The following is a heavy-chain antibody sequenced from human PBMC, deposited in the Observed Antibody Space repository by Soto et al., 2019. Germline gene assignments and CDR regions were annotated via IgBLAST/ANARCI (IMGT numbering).Heavy chain of an antibody. CDR1: GGSISSSTYY. J-gene: IGHJ4*02. V-gene: IGHV4-39*01. Sequence: QLQLQESGPGLVKPSETLSLTCTVSGGSISSSTYYWAWIRQPPGKGVEYIGSLQYSGGTYNNPSLTSRFTISVDTSKNQFSLEMTSVAAADTAVYYCALLSASGHIGGQGTLVTVSS. D-gene: IGHD3-10*01. CDR3: ALLSASGHI. CDR2: LQYSGGT.